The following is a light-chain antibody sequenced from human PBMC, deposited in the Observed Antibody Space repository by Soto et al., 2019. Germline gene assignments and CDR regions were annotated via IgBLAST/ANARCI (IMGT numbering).Light chain of an antibody. CDR1: SSDVGGYNY. J-gene: IGLJ1*01. CDR2: DVS. CDR3: NSYTTSNTRQIV. V-gene: IGLV2-14*01. Sequence: QSVLNQPAYVSGSHGQSSTISCTGTSSDVGGYNYVSWYQQHPGKAPKFMIYDVSNRPSGVSTRFSGSKSGNTASLTISGLQAEDEADYYCNSYTTSNTRQIVFGTGTKVTVL.